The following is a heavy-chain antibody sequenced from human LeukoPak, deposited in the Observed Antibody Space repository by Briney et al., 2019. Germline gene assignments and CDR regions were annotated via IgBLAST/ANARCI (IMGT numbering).Heavy chain of an antibody. Sequence: LETLSLTCAVYGGSFSGYYWSWIRQPPGKGLEWIGEINHSGSTNYNPSLKSRVTISVDTSKNQFSLKLSSVTAADTAVYYCARIRPPSYYYYYGMDVWGQGTTVTVSS. V-gene: IGHV4-34*01. D-gene: IGHD4-17*01. J-gene: IGHJ6*02. CDR3: ARIRPPSYYYYYGMDV. CDR2: INHSGST. CDR1: GGSFSGYY.